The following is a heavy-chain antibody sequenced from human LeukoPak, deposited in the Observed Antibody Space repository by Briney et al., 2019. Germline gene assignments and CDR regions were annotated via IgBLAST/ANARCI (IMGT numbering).Heavy chain of an antibody. CDR3: AAYDFWSGYYLNY. D-gene: IGHD3-3*01. CDR2: IYYSGST. J-gene: IGHJ4*02. V-gene: IGHV4-59*01. CDR1: GGSISSYY. Sequence: PSETLSLTCTVSGGSISSYYWSWIRQPPGKGLEWIGYIYYSGSTNYNPSLKSRVTTSVDTSKNQFSLKLSSVTAADTAVYYCAAYDFWSGYYLNYWGQGTLVTVSS.